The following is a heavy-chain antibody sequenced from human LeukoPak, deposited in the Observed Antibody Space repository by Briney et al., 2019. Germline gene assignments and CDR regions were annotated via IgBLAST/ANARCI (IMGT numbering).Heavy chain of an antibody. CDR1: GFTFSSYT. J-gene: IGHJ4*02. CDR2: ISRSSSAI. CDR3: ARGALRYSDY. D-gene: IGHD3-9*01. Sequence: GGSLRLSCAASGFTFSSYTMNWVRQAPGKGVEGVSSISRSSSAIYYAASVKGRFTISRDNAKNSLYLQMNSLRDEDTAVYYCARGALRYSDYWGQGTLVTVSS. V-gene: IGHV3-48*02.